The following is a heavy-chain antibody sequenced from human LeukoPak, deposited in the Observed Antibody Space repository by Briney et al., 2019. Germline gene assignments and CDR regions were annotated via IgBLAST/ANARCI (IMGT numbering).Heavy chain of an antibody. CDR3: ARPGDYAYYFDY. Sequence: GGSLRLSCAASGFTFSSYAMHWVRQAPGKGLEGVAVISYDGSNKYYADSVKGRFTISRDNSKNTLYLQMNRLRAEDTAVYYCARPGDYAYYFDYWGQGTLVTVSS. CDR2: ISYDGSNK. V-gene: IGHV3-30*04. J-gene: IGHJ4*02. D-gene: IGHD4-17*01. CDR1: GFTFSSYA.